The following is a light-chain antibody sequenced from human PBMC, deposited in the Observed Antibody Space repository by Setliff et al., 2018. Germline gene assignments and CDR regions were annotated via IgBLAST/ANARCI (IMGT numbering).Light chain of an antibody. V-gene: IGLV2-14*03. J-gene: IGLJ1*01. CDR1: SSDVGSYDL. CDR3: NAYTSATTYV. Sequence: QSALARPASVSGSPGQSITISCSGTSSDVGSYDLVSWYQHHPGKAPKLIIYAVSDRPPGVSNRFSGSKSGNTASLTISGLQTEDEADYYCNAYTSATTYVSGSGTKVTAL. CDR2: AVS.